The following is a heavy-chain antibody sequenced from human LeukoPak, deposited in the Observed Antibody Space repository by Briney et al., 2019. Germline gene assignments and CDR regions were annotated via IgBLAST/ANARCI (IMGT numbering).Heavy chain of an antibody. CDR3: ARSGSSWYEAGGY. D-gene: IGHD6-13*01. Sequence: ASVKVSCKASGYTFTGYYMHWVRQAPGQGLEWMGWINPNSGGTNYAQKFQGRVTMTRDTSISTAYMELSRLRSDDTAVYYCARSGSSWYEAGGYWGQGTLVTVSP. CDR1: GYTFTGYY. J-gene: IGHJ4*02. V-gene: IGHV1-2*02. CDR2: INPNSGGT.